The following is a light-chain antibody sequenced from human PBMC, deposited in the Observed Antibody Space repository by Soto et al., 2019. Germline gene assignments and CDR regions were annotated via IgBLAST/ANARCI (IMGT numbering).Light chain of an antibody. V-gene: IGKV1-5*03. CDR3: QQYNSYPRT. Sequence: DIQMTQSPSTLSASVGDRVTITCRASQNIDNCLAWYQHKPGKAPKVLIYKASTLESGVPSRFSGSESGTEFTLTISSLQPDDCATYYCQQYNSYPRTFGQGTTVEIK. CDR1: QNIDNC. J-gene: IGKJ2*01. CDR2: KAS.